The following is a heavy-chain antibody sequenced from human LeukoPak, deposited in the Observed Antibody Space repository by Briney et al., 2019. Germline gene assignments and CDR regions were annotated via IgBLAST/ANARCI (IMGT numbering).Heavy chain of an antibody. V-gene: IGHV3-64D*06. CDR2: ISSNGGST. D-gene: IGHD2-8*01. CDR1: GFTFSSYA. CDR3: AGAQGDGPWQYYYGMDV. Sequence: GGSLRLSCSASGFTFSSYAMHWVRQAPGKGLEYVSAISSNGGSTYYADSVKGRFTISRDNPKNTLYLQMSSLRAEDTAVYYCAGAQGDGPWQYYYGMDVWGKGTTVTVSS. J-gene: IGHJ6*04.